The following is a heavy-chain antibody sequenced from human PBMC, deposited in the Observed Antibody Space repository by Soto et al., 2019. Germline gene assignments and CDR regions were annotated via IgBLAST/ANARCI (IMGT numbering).Heavy chain of an antibody. CDR1: GGSISSGGYS. Sequence: PSETLSLTCAVSGGSISSGGYSWSWIRQPPGKGLEWIGYIYHSGSTYYNPSLKSRVTISVDRSKNQFSLKLSSVTAADTAVYYCASFRFDSRHYYFDFRGQGTLVTVSS. CDR3: ASFRFDSRHYYFDF. CDR2: IYHSGST. V-gene: IGHV4-30-2*01. D-gene: IGHD3-22*01. J-gene: IGHJ4*02.